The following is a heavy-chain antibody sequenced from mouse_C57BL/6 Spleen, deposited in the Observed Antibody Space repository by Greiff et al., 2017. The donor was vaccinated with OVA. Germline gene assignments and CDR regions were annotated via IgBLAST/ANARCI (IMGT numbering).Heavy chain of an antibody. CDR3: TITTVVRYFDV. V-gene: IGHV1-15*01. D-gene: IGHD1-1*01. Sequence: VQRVESGAELVRPGASVTLSCKASGYTFTDYEMHWVKQTPVHGLEWIGAIDPETGGTAYNQKFKGKAILTADKSSSTAYMELRSLTSEDSAVYYCTITTVVRYFDVWGTGTTVTVSS. CDR1: GYTFTDYE. J-gene: IGHJ1*03. CDR2: IDPETGGT.